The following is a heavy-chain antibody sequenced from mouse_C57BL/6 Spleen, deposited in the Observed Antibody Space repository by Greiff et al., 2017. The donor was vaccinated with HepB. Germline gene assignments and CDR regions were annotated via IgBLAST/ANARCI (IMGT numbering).Heavy chain of an antibody. CDR3: ARSSSYYYGSSYYAMDY. CDR2: INPNNGGT. D-gene: IGHD1-1*01. J-gene: IGHJ4*01. CDR1: GYTFTDYN. Sequence: EVQLQQSGPELVKPGASVKIPCKASGYTFTDYNMDWVKQSHGKSLEWIGDINPNNGGTIYNQKFKGKATLTVDKSSSTAYMELRSLTSEDTAVYYGARSSSYYYGSSYYAMDYWGQGTSVTVSS. V-gene: IGHV1-18*01.